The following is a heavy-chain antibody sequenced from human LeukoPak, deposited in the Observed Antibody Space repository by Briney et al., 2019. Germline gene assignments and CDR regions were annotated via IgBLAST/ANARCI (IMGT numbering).Heavy chain of an antibody. Sequence: GGSLRLSCVASGFTFSSYAMTWVRQAPGKGLEWVSAISGSGGSTYSADSVKGRFTISRDNSKNTLYLQMNSLRVEDTAVYYCAKVSTVTTWDYLAYWGQGTLVTVSS. CDR3: AKVSTVTTWDYLAY. J-gene: IGHJ4*02. CDR2: ISGSGGST. CDR1: GFTFSSYA. V-gene: IGHV3-23*01. D-gene: IGHD4-17*01.